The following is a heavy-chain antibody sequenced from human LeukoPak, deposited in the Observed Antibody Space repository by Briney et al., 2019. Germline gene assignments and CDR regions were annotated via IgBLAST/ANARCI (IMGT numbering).Heavy chain of an antibody. J-gene: IGHJ4*02. CDR1: GYSFTSCW. Sequence: GESLKISCKGSGYSFTSCWIGWVRQMPGKGMEWMGIIYPGDSDTRYSPSFQGQVTISADKSISTAYLQWSSLKASDTAIYYCARLRDTALDSWGQGTLVIVSS. CDR2: IYPGDSDT. V-gene: IGHV5-51*01. CDR3: ARLRDTALDS. D-gene: IGHD5-18*01.